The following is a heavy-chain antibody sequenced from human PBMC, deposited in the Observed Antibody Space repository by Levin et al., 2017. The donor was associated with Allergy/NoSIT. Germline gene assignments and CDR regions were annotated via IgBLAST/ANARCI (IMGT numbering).Heavy chain of an antibody. CDR2: NFWDDEK. D-gene: IGHD3-16*01. Sequence: SGPTLVKPTQTLTLTCTFSGFSLSTSGEAVGWIRQPPGKALEWLAVNFWDDEKHYRPSLKSSLTITKDTSKNLVFFTMTNMDPLDTATYYCAHRLGGYFDSWGQGTLVIVSS. CDR3: AHRLGGYFDS. V-gene: IGHV2-5*02. CDR1: GFSLSTSGEA. J-gene: IGHJ4*02.